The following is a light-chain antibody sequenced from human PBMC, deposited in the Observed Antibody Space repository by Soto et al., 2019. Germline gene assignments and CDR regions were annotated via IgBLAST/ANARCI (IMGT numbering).Light chain of an antibody. CDR2: DAS. CDR1: QSVSSY. J-gene: IGKJ4*01. V-gene: IGKV3-11*01. Sequence: IVLTQSPATLSLSPGERATLSCSASQSVSSYLAWYQQKPGQAPRLLIYDASNRATGIPARFSGSGSGTDFTLTISSLEPEDFAVYYCQQRSNWPPPLTFGGGTKVDI. CDR3: QQRSNWPPPLT.